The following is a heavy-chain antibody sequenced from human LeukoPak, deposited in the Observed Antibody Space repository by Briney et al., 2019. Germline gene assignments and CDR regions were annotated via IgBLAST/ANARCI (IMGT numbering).Heavy chain of an antibody. CDR2: MSGSGVSP. CDR1: GFTFSSYA. CDR3: AKDSRYSGNIKAFDI. D-gene: IGHD1-26*01. Sequence: GGSLRLSCAASGFTFSSYAMNWVRQAPGKGLEWVSGMSGSGVSPYYADSVKGRFTISRDNSKNTLYLQMNSLRAEDTAVYYCAKDSRYSGNIKAFDIWGQGTMVTVSS. J-gene: IGHJ3*02. V-gene: IGHV3-23*01.